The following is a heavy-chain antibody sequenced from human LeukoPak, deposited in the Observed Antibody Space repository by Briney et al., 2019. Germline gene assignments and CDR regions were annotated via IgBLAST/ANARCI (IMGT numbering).Heavy chain of an antibody. CDR3: ARAGRGGCHTGTCFSWFDP. J-gene: IGHJ5*02. V-gene: IGHV1-18*01. CDR2: ISPNNGKT. CDR1: GYTFTSTD. Sequence: ASVKVSCKDSGYTFTSTDITWLRQAPGQGPEWMGWISPNNGKTDSAQNFQGRASMTSDTSTSTAYMELRRLRTDDTAVYYCARAGRGGCHTGTCFSWFDPWGQGTLVTVSS. D-gene: IGHD3-10*01.